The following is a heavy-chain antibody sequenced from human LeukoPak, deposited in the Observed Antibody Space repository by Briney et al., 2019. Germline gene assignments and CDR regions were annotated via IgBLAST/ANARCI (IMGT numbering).Heavy chain of an antibody. CDR2: ISSSSSYI. CDR1: GFTFSSYS. D-gene: IGHD2-15*01. CDR3: ARGADCSGGSCYLDY. Sequence: GGSLRLSCAASGFTFSSYSMKWVRQAPGKGLEWVSSISSSSSYIYYADSVKGRFTISRDNAKNSLYLQMNSLRAEDTAVDYCARGADCSGGSCYLDYWGQGTLVTVSS. V-gene: IGHV3-21*01. J-gene: IGHJ4*02.